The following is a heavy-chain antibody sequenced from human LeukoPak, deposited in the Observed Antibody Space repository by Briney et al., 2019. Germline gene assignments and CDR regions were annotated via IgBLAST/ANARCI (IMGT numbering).Heavy chain of an antibody. V-gene: IGHV4-59*01. CDR2: IYYSGST. CDR1: GGSINSYY. Sequence: PSETLSLTCTVSGGSINSYYWSWIRQPPGKGLEWIGYIYYSGSTNYNPSLKSRVTISVDTSKNQFSLKLSSVTAADTAVYYCARNIVVVPAATAYFDYWGQGTLVTVSS. D-gene: IGHD2-2*01. CDR3: ARNIVVVPAATAYFDY. J-gene: IGHJ4*02.